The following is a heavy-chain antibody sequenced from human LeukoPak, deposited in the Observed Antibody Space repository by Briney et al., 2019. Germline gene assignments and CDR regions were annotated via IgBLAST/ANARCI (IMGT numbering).Heavy chain of an antibody. V-gene: IGHV4-61*02. CDR1: GGSISSGSYY. CDR3: ARQDDSSGYSY. D-gene: IGHD3-22*01. CDR2: IYTSGST. Sequence: SQTLSLTCTVSGGSISSGSYYWSWIRQPAGKGLEWIGRIYTSGSTNYNPSLKSRVTISVDTSKNQFSLKLSSVTAADTAVYYCARQDDSSGYSYWGQGTLVTVSS. J-gene: IGHJ4*02.